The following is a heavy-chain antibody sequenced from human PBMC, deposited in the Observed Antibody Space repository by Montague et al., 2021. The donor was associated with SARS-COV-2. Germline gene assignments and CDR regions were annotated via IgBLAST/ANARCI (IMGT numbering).Heavy chain of an antibody. CDR2: TYYRSKWDS. Sequence: CAISGDSVSSKSVARNWIRQSPSRVLEWLGRTYYRSKWDSDYAESVKRRLVITPDTSKNQVSLQLNSVIPEDTAVYFCASSGITLTGLDAFDIWGQGTMVTVSS. D-gene: IGHD3-9*01. J-gene: IGHJ3*02. V-gene: IGHV6-1*01. CDR3: ASSGITLTGLDAFDI. CDR1: GDSVSSKSVA.